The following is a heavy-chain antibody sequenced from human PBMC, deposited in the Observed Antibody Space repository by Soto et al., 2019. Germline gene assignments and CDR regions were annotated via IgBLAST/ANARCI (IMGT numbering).Heavy chain of an antibody. D-gene: IGHD3-3*01. CDR3: ARALRFLEWSAGGAFDI. CDR1: GGTFSSYA. CDR2: IIPIFGTA. J-gene: IGHJ3*02. Sequence: SVKVSCKASGGTFSSYAISWVRQAPGQGLEWMGGIIPIFGTANYAQKFQGRVTITADESTSTAYMELSSLRSEDTAVYYCARALRFLEWSAGGAFDIWGPGTLVTV. V-gene: IGHV1-69*13.